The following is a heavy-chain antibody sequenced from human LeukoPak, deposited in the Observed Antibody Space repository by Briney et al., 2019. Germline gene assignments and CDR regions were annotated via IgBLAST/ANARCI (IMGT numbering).Heavy chain of an antibody. D-gene: IGHD5-24*01. CDR3: ARDRYRDGFAHFDY. J-gene: IGHJ4*02. Sequence: ASVKVFCKASGYTFTSYAMHWVRQAPGQGLEWMGWITPSGGTNYPQKFQGRVAITRDTSITTAYMDLSRLTSDDTAVYYCARDRYRDGFAHFDYWGQGALVTVSS. V-gene: IGHV1-2*02. CDR1: GYTFTSYA. CDR2: ITPSGGT.